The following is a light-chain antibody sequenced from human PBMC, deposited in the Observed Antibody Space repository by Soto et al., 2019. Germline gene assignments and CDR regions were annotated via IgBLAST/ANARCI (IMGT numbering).Light chain of an antibody. V-gene: IGKV3-20*01. CDR3: QQYGSSPPIP. CDR1: QSVSSS. J-gene: IGKJ5*01. CDR2: DAS. Sequence: EVGLSQSPVTLSLYPGERATLSFRASQSVSSSLAWYQQKPGQAPRLLIYDASNRATGIPARFSGSGSGTDFTLTISRLEPEDFAVYYCQQYGSSPPIPFGQGALLAIK.